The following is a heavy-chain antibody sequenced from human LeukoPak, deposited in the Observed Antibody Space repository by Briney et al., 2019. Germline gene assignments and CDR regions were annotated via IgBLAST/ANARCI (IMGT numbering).Heavy chain of an antibody. Sequence: SVKVSCNASGGTFSSYAISWVRQAPGQGLEWMGRIIPILGIANYAQKFQGRVTITADKSTSTAYMELSSLRSEDTAVYYCASPRVAAANYYYYYGMDVWGQGTTVTVSS. J-gene: IGHJ6*02. D-gene: IGHD6-13*01. CDR2: IIPILGIA. V-gene: IGHV1-69*04. CDR1: GGTFSSYA. CDR3: ASPRVAAANYYYYYGMDV.